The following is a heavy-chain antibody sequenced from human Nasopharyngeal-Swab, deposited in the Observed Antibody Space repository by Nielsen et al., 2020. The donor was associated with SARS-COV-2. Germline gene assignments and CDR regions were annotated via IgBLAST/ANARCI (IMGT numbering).Heavy chain of an antibody. D-gene: IGHD6-19*01. Sequence: GVSLKISCKGSGYSFTSYWIGWVRQVPGKGLEWMGIIYPGDSDTRYSPSFQGQVTISADKSISTAYLQWSSLKASDTAMYYCARPPAYSSGLFDYWGQGTLVTVSS. J-gene: IGHJ4*02. V-gene: IGHV5-51*01. CDR2: IYPGDSDT. CDR3: ARPPAYSSGLFDY. CDR1: GYSFTSYW.